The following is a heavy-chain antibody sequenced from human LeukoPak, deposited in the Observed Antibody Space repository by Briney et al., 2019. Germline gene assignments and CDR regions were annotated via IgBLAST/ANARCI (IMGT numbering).Heavy chain of an antibody. V-gene: IGHV3-33*01. Sequence: AGSLRLSCAASGFTFSSYGMHWVRQAPGKGLEWVAVIWYDGSNKYYADSVKGGFTISRENCKNTLYLQMNSLRAEDTAVYYCARDVIGYFDYWGQGTLVTVSS. J-gene: IGHJ4*02. CDR3: ARDVIGYFDY. CDR2: IWYDGSNK. CDR1: GFTFSSYG. D-gene: IGHD2/OR15-2a*01.